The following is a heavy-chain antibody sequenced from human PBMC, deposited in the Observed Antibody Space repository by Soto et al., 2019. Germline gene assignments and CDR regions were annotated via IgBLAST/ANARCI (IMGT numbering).Heavy chain of an antibody. D-gene: IGHD2-15*01. CDR1: GFTFSSYW. CDR2: INNDGSST. CDR3: AREACSGGSCFYFSPDY. V-gene: IGHV3-74*01. J-gene: IGHJ4*02. Sequence: PGGSLRLSCAASGFTFSSYWMHWVRQAPGKGLVWVSRINNDGSSTSYADSVKGRFTISRDNAKNTLYLQMSSLRAEDTAVYYCAREACSGGSCFYFSPDYWGQGTLVTVSS.